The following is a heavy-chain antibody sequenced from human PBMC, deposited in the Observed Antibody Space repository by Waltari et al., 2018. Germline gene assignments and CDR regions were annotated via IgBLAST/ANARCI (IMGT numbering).Heavy chain of an antibody. J-gene: IGHJ4*02. V-gene: IGHV1-69*04. Sequence: VQLVKSWTEVKKPVAPVKVPCNASGVPFSRYAISWVRQVTGQGREWMGVIIPILGIANYAQKFQGRVSITADESTSTAYMELSSLRSEDTAVYHCARGDVVPAAGFDYWGQGTLVTVSS. D-gene: IGHD2-2*01. CDR2: IIPILGIA. CDR3: ARGDVVPAAGFDY. CDR1: GVPFSRYA.